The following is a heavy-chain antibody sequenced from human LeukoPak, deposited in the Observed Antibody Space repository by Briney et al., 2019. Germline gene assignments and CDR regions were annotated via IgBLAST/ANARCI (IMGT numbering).Heavy chain of an antibody. CDR3: VRDIAPGGTVWFDI. V-gene: IGHV3-74*01. D-gene: IGHD6-13*01. CDR2: ISDDGGTK. J-gene: IGHJ5*02. Sequence: GGSLRLSCVASGFAVKEYYMYWIRQTPGRGPMWVSRISDDGGTKLYAGFAKGRFIMSRDTAKNTVYLQMNSLRVEDTAKYYCVRDIAPGGTVWFDIWGQGTLVTVSS. CDR1: GFAVKEYY.